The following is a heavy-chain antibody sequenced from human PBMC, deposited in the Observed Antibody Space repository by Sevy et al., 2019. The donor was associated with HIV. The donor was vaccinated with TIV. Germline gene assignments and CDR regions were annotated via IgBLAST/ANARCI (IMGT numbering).Heavy chain of an antibody. V-gene: IGHV3-48*02. J-gene: IGHJ6*02. CDR2: ISSSSSTI. CDR1: GFTFSSYS. Sequence: GESLKISCAASGFTFSSYSMNWVRQAPGKGLEWVSYISSSSSTIYYADSVKGRFTISRDNAKNSLYLQMNSLRDEDTAVYYCARGVFSSGWYYYYYYYGMDVWGQGTTVTVSS. CDR3: ARGVFSSGWYYYYYYYGMDV. D-gene: IGHD6-19*01.